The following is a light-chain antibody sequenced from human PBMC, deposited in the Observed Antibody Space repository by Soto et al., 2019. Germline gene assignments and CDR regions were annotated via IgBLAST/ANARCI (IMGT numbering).Light chain of an antibody. J-gene: IGKJ4*01. CDR3: QQYETYPLT. CDR1: QDISNY. Sequence: DIQMTQSPSSLSASVGDRVTIICRASQDISNYVAWFQQKPGKAAKYLIYAASSLHSGDPSNCSGSRSGAAFTLTISSLQPEDFATYYCQQYETYPLTYSGGTKVAIK. V-gene: IGKV1-16*02. CDR2: AAS.